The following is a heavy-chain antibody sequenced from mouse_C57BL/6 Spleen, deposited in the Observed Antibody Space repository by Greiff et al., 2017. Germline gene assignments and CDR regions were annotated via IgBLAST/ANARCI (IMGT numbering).Heavy chain of an antibody. CDR2: FDPETGGT. CDR3: VTTVEADWYFDV. Sequence: QVQLQQSGAELVRPGASVTLSCKASGYTFTDYEMHWVKQTPVHGLEWIGGFDPETGGTAYNQKFKGKATLTADKSSSTAYMELRSLTSEDSAVYYCVTTVEADWYFDVWGTGTTVTVSS. D-gene: IGHD1-1*01. CDR1: GYTFTDYE. J-gene: IGHJ1*03. V-gene: IGHV1-15*01.